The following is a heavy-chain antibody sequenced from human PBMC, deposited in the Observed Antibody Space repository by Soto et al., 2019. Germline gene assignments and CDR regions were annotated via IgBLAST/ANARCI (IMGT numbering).Heavy chain of an antibody. CDR3: AKTLRHILTGYSYYYYGMDV. J-gene: IGHJ6*02. V-gene: IGHV3-23*01. CDR2: ISGSGGST. CDR1: GFNFRCYG. Sequence: GGSLRPSCRAVGFNFRCYGMSWVRQAQGKGLECVSAISGSGGSTYYADSVKGRFTISRDNSKNTLYLQMNSLRAEDTAVYYCAKTLRHILTGYSYYYYGMDVWGQGTTVTVSS. D-gene: IGHD3-9*01.